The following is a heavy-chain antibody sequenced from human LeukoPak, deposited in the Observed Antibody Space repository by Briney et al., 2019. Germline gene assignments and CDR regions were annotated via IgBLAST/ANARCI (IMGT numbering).Heavy chain of an antibody. CDR3: ARDYVVVVAATVPYYGMDV. CDR1: GYTFTGYY. CDR2: INLNSGGT. D-gene: IGHD2-15*01. J-gene: IGHJ6*02. V-gene: IGHV1-2*02. Sequence: ASVKVSCKASGYTFTGYYIHWVRQAPGQGLEWMGWINLNSGGTNYAQKFQGRVAMTRDTSISTAYMELSRLRSDDTAVYYCARDYVVVVAATVPYYGMDVWGQGTTVTVSS.